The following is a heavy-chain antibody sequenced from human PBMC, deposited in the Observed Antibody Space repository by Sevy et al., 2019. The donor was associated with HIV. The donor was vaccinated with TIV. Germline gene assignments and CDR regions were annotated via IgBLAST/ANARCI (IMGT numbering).Heavy chain of an antibody. CDR1: GFTFSKYW. D-gene: IGHD1-7*01. CDR2: IKQDAGQK. J-gene: IGHJ4*02. CDR3: ARDDGNYYFHY. Sequence: GGCLRLSCAASGFTFSKYWMGWVRQAHGKGLEWVGNIKQDAGQKYYLDSVKGRFTSSRDNAKNSLYLQMNSLRAEDTAVYFWARDDGNYYFHYWGQGTLVTVSS. V-gene: IGHV3-7*01.